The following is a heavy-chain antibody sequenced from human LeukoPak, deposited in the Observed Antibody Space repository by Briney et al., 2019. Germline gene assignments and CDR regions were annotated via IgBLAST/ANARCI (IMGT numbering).Heavy chain of an antibody. D-gene: IGHD1-26*01. V-gene: IGHV3-21*01. CDR2: ISSSSSYI. CDR1: GFTFSSYS. J-gene: IGHJ4*02. Sequence: GGSLRLSCAASGFTFSSYSMNWVRQAPGKGLEWVSSISSSSSYIYYADSVKGRFTISRDNAKNSLYLQMNSLRAEDTAVYYCASPIVGATTIDYWGQGTLVTVSP. CDR3: ASPIVGATTIDY.